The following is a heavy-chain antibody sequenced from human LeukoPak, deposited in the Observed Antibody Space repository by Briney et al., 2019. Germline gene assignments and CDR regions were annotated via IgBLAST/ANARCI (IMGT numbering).Heavy chain of an antibody. Sequence: TSETLSLTCTVSGGSISNYYWTWIRQPPGKGLEWIGYIYYTGSTYYNPSLKSRVTISVDTSKNQFSLKLSSVTAADTAVYYCARDGGAEYYDSSVKRTYYFDYWGQGTLVTVSS. CDR2: IYYTGST. CDR3: ARDGGAEYYDSSVKRTYYFDY. V-gene: IGHV4-59*12. D-gene: IGHD3-22*01. CDR1: GGSISNYY. J-gene: IGHJ4*02.